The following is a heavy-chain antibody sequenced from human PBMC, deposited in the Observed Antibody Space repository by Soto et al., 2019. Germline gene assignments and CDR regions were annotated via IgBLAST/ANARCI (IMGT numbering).Heavy chain of an antibody. D-gene: IGHD6-19*01. Sequence: GGSLRLSCVVSGFSFGHCGMHWVRQAPGKGPEWVAMISHTGNNEHYTDSVKGRFTISRDSSQNTLFLQMNSLRPDDTAVYYCAKVLYCSGWYNLFALWGPGTLDIVSS. CDR3: AKVLYCSGWYNLFAL. CDR1: GFSFGHCG. V-gene: IGHV3-30*18. J-gene: IGHJ5*02. CDR2: ISHTGNNE.